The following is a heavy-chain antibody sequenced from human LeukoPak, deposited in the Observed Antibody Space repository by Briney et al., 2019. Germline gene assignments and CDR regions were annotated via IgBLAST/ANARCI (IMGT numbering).Heavy chain of an antibody. J-gene: IGHJ4*02. CDR1: GFTFSSYS. V-gene: IGHV3-21*01. Sequence: KPGGSLRRSCAASGFTFSSYSMNWVRQPPGKGLEWVSSISSSSSYIYYADSVKGRFTISRDNAKNSLYLQMNSLRAEDTAVYYCARDSEAYYYDSSGYSHWGQGTLVTVSS. CDR2: ISSSSSYI. D-gene: IGHD3-22*01. CDR3: ARDSEAYYYDSSGYSH.